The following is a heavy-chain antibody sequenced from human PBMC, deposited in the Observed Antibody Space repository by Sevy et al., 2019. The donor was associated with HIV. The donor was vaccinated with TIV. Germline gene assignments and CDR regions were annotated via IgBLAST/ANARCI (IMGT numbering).Heavy chain of an antibody. V-gene: IGHV3-15*07. Sequence: GGSLRLSCAASGFTFSNAWMNWVRQAPGKGLEWVGRIKSKTDGGTTDYAAPVKGRFTISRDDSKNTLYLQMKSLKTEVTAVYYCTTDLDCSGGSCYSGVSGYWGQGTLVTVSS. CDR1: GFTFSNAW. CDR3: TTDLDCSGGSCYSGVSGY. D-gene: IGHD2-15*01. CDR2: IKSKTDGGTT. J-gene: IGHJ4*02.